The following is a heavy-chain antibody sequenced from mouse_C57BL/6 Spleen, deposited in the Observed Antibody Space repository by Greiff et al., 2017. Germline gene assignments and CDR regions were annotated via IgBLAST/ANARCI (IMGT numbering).Heavy chain of an antibody. Sequence: VQLQQPGAELVMPGASVKLSCKASGYTFTSYWMHWVKQRPGQGLEWIGEIDPSDSYTNYNQKFKGKSTLTVDKSSSTAYMQLSSLTSEDCAVYYCARSCSNSPFDYWGQGTTLTVSS. D-gene: IGHD2-5*01. CDR1: GYTFTSYW. J-gene: IGHJ2*01. V-gene: IGHV1-69*01. CDR3: ARSCSNSPFDY. CDR2: IDPSDSYT.